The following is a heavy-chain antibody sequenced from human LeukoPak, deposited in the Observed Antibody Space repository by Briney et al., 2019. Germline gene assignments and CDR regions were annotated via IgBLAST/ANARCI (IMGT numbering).Heavy chain of an antibody. V-gene: IGHV1-69*13. J-gene: IGHJ5*02. Sequence: ASVRVSRKASGGTFSCYAYSWLRQPPGQGLEWMGGIIPIFGTANYAQKFQGRVTITADESTSTAYMELSSLRSEDTVVYYCARDMAADGFDPWGQGTLVTVSS. CDR3: ARDMAADGFDP. CDR2: IIPIFGTA. D-gene: IGHD3-10*01. CDR1: GGTFSCYA.